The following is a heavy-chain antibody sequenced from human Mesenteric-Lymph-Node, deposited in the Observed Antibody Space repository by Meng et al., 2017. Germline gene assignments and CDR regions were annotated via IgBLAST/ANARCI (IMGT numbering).Heavy chain of an antibody. Sequence: QPPESGPGLVKPSETLSLTSAVSSGSISSSNWWTWVRQPPGKGLEWIGEIYHSGSNNYNPSLKSRVTISVDKSKNQFTLKLSSVTAADTAVYYCARVAAAGNEWFDPWGQGTLVTVFS. J-gene: IGHJ5*02. CDR2: IYHSGSN. CDR3: ARVAAAGNEWFDP. D-gene: IGHD6-13*01. CDR1: SGSISSSNW. V-gene: IGHV4-4*02.